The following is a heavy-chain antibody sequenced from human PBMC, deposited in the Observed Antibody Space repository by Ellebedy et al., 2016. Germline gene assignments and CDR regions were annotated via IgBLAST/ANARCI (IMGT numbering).Heavy chain of an antibody. J-gene: IGHJ4*02. Sequence: GESLKISXTASGFTFGDYAMSWFRQAPGKGLEWVGFIRSKAYGGTTEYAASVKGRFTISRDDSKSIAYLQMNSLKTEDTAVYYCTRDLGAYCGGDCYPFDYWGQGTLVTVSS. D-gene: IGHD2-21*02. CDR3: TRDLGAYCGGDCYPFDY. V-gene: IGHV3-49*03. CDR2: IRSKAYGGTT. CDR1: GFTFGDYA.